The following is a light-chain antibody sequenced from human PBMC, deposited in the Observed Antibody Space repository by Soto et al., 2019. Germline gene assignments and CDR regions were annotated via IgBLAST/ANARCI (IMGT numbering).Light chain of an antibody. CDR3: QQYGSSPWT. V-gene: IGKV3-20*01. CDR2: GAS. Sequence: EIVLTQSPGTLSLSPGERATLSCRASQSVSSSFLAWYQQKPGQAPRLLIYGASSRATGIPDRFSGSGSGTDFTLTISGLEPEDFVVYYCQQYGSSPWTFGQGTKMEIK. CDR1: QSVSSSF. J-gene: IGKJ1*01.